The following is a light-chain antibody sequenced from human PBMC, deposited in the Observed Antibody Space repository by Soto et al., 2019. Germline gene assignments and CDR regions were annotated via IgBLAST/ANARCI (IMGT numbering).Light chain of an antibody. V-gene: IGLV2-14*03. J-gene: IGLJ1*01. CDR3: SLYSGTSALYV. CDR1: SSDIGAYNY. Sequence: QSALTQPASVSGSPGQSITISCTGTSSDIGAYNYVSWYQQHPGRAPKLMISNVSNRPSGVSNRFSGSKSGYTASLTISGLQTEDEADYFCSLYSGTSALYVFGAGTKVTVL. CDR2: NVS.